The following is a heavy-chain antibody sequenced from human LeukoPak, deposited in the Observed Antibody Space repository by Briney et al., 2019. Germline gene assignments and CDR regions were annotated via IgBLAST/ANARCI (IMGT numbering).Heavy chain of an antibody. CDR1: GSPSAVLVST. CDR3: APVVTRDYFDY. J-gene: IGHJ4*02. Sequence: LETPCLTPTLSLGSPSAVLVSTRPEPPGKGLEGIGYSYYSGSTTYTPSLKTRVTISVDTSKTQFSLKLSSVTAADTAVYYCAPVVTRDYFDYWGERTLVTASS. V-gene: IGHV4-61*01. CDR2: SYYSGST. D-gene: IGHD4-17*01.